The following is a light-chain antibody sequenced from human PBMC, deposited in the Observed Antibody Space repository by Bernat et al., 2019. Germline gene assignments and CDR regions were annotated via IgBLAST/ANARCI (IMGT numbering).Light chain of an antibody. CDR2: EDD. V-gene: IGLV6-57*04. Sequence: NFILTQPHSVSESPGKTVTISCTRNSGSIDSNYVQWYQQRPGSAPTTVIYEDDQRPPGVPNRFSGSIDTSSNSASLTISGLETEDEADYYCQCFDSGNHGVFGGGTKLTVL. CDR1: SGSIDSNY. CDR3: QCFDSGNHGV. J-gene: IGLJ3*02.